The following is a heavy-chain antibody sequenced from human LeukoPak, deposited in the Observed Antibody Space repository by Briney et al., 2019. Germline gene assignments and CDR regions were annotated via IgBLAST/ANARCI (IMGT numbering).Heavy chain of an antibody. V-gene: IGHV4-59*02. CDR1: GGSVSSYY. CDR3: ARRGYSGYDWQAFDI. D-gene: IGHD5-12*01. CDR2: IYYSGST. J-gene: IGHJ3*02. Sequence: PSETLSLTCTVSGGSVSSYYWSWIRQPPGKGLEWIGYIYYSGSTNYYPSLKSGVTISVDTSKNQFSLKLSSVTAADTAVYYCARRGYSGYDWQAFDIWGQGTMVTVSS.